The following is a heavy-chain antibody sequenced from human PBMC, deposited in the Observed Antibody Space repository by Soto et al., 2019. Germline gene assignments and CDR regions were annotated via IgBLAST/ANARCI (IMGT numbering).Heavy chain of an antibody. CDR2: IYYSGST. V-gene: IGHV4-31*03. CDR1: GGSISSGGYY. D-gene: IGHD2-15*01. Sequence: QVQLQESGPGLVKPSQTLSLTCTFSGGSISSGGYYWSWIRQHPGKGLEWIGYIYYSGSTYYNPSLNSRVTRSVDTSKNQCSLKLSSVTAADTAVYYCARDYCSGGSCYQDYWGQGTLVTVSS. J-gene: IGHJ4*02. CDR3: ARDYCSGGSCYQDY.